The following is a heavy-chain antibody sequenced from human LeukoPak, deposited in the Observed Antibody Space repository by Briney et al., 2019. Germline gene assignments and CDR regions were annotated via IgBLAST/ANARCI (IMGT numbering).Heavy chain of an antibody. D-gene: IGHD6-13*01. CDR2: INPSGGST. Sequence: ASVKVSCKASGYTFTSYYMHWVRQAPGQGLEWMGIINPSGGSTSYAQKFQGRVTITADKSTSTAYMELSSLRSEDTAVYYCARVATAAAGSDYWGQGTLVTVSS. CDR1: GYTFTSYY. J-gene: IGHJ4*02. V-gene: IGHV1-46*01. CDR3: ARVATAAAGSDY.